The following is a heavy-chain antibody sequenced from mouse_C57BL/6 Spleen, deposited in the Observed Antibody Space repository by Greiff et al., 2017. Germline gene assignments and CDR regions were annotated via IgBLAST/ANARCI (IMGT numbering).Heavy chain of an antibody. J-gene: IGHJ2*01. CDR3: ARTGTKEDY. CDR1: GYTFTGYW. CDR2: ILPGSGST. V-gene: IGHV1-9*01. D-gene: IGHD4-1*01. Sequence: QVQLQQSGAELMKPGASVKLSCKATGYTFTGYWIAWVKQRPGHGLEWIGEILPGSGSTNYTEKFKGKATFTAYTSSKTVYMQLSSLTTEDSAIYVCARTGTKEDYWGQGTTLTVSS.